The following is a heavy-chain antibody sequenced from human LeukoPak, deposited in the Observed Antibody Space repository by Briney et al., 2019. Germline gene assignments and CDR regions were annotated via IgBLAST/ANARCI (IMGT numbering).Heavy chain of an antibody. CDR3: AKKTGDSRYFDY. V-gene: IGHV3-23*01. CDR1: GFTLCSYA. CDR2: ISGSGGST. J-gene: IGHJ4*02. Sequence: GGSPRLSCAASGFTLCSYAMSWVRPAPGEGLGWVSAISGSGGSTYYADSVKGRFTITRDNSKNTLYLQMNSLRAEDTAVYYCAKKTGDSRYFDYWGQGTLVTVSS. D-gene: IGHD7-27*01.